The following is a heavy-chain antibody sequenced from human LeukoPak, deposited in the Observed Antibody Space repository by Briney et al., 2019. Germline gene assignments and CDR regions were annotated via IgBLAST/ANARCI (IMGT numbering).Heavy chain of an antibody. Sequence: SETLSLTCTVSGGSISSSSYYWGWIRQPPGKGLEWIGNIYYSGSTYYNPSLKSRVTISVDTSKNQFSLKLSSVTAADTAVYYSARGRMVRGGKQYYFDYWGQGTLVTVSS. CDR1: GGSISSSSYY. J-gene: IGHJ4*02. CDR3: ARGRMVRGGKQYYFDY. V-gene: IGHV4-39*07. CDR2: IYYSGST. D-gene: IGHD3-10*01.